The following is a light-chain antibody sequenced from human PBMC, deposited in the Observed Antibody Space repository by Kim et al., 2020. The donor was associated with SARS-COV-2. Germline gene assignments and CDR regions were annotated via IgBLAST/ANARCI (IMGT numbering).Light chain of an antibody. CDR3: QQFNSYGYT. CDR1: QGIISA. J-gene: IGKJ2*01. V-gene: IGKV1-13*02. Sequence: AIQLTQSPSSLSASVGDRVTITCRASQGIISALAWYQQKPGQAPKLLIYDASSLESGVPSRFSGSGSGTDFSLTISSLQPEDFATYYCQQFNSYGYTFGQGTKLEI. CDR2: DAS.